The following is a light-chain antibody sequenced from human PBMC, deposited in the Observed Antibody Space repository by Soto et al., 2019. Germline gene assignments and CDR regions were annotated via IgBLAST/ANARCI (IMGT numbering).Light chain of an antibody. J-gene: IGKJ4*01. CDR1: QSVSSSY. CDR2: GAS. V-gene: IGKV3-20*01. CDR3: QQYGSSPLT. Sequence: EIVLTQSPGTLSLSPGERATLSCRASQSVSSSYLAWYQQKPGQAPRLLIYGASSRATGIPDRFSGSGSGTDFPLTISRLEPEDVADYYCQQYGSSPLTFGGGTKVEIK.